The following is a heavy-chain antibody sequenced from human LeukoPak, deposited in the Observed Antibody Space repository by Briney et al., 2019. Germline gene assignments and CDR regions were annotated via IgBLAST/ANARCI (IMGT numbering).Heavy chain of an antibody. D-gene: IGHD5-12*01. J-gene: IGHJ5*02. CDR2: INPKNGDA. V-gene: IGHV1-2*02. CDR3: VRRVQKLVATSWFDP. CDR1: GYTFDDEY. Sequence: ASVKVSCKASGYTFDDEYIHWVRQAPGLGREWMGWINPKNGDANYAQRFQGGVTMTRDTSISTAYMELRRLRSDDSAVYYCVRRVQKLVATSWFDPWGQGTLVTVSS.